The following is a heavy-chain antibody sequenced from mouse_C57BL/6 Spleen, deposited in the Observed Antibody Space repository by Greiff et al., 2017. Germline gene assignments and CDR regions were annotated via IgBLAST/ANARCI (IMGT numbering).Heavy chain of an antibody. J-gene: IGHJ2*01. CDR1: GFSLTSYG. D-gene: IGHD4-1*01. CDR2: IWRGGST. CDR3: AKNSGTGEYYFDY. Sequence: VQLQQSGPGLVQPSPSLSITCTVSGFSLTSYGVHWVRQSPGKGLEWLGVIWRGGSTDYNAAFMSRLSITKDNSKSQVFFKMNSLQADDTAIYYCAKNSGTGEYYFDYWGQGTTLTVSS. V-gene: IGHV2-5*01.